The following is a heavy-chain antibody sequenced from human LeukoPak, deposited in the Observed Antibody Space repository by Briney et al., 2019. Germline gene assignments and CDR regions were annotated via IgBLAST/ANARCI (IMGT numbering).Heavy chain of an antibody. V-gene: IGHV1-69*06. CDR1: GGTFSSYA. J-gene: IGHJ4*02. CDR2: IIPIFGTA. CDR3: ARGGGIRYFDWLPPLDY. Sequence: ASVKVSCKASGGTFSSYAISWVRQAPGQGLEWMGGIIPIFGTANYAQKFQGRVTITADKSTSTAYMELSSLRSEDTAVYYCARGGGIRYFDWLPPLDYWGQGTLVTVSS. D-gene: IGHD3-9*01.